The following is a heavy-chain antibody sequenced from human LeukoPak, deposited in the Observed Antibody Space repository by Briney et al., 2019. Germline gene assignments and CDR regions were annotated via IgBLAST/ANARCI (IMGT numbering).Heavy chain of an antibody. J-gene: IGHJ4*02. D-gene: IGHD3-22*01. CDR1: GYGFTSYW. V-gene: IGHV5-51*01. Sequence: GESLKIACKGSGYGFTSYWIGWVRPMPGKGLEWMGIIHLVGSDTRYSPSFQGQVTISAEKSISTAYLQWSSLKASDTAMYYCARAGYYDSSGQYYFDYWGQGTLVTVSS. CDR3: ARAGYYDSSGQYYFDY. CDR2: IHLVGSDT.